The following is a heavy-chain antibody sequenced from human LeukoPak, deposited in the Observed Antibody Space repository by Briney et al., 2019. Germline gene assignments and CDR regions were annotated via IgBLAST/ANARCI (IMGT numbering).Heavy chain of an antibody. CDR3: ARVGILTGYYYYYGMDV. Sequence: ASVKVSCKASGYTFTSYGISWVRQAPGQGLEWMGWISAYNGNTNYAQKLQGRVTTTTDTSTSTAYMELRSLRSDDTAVYYCARVGILTGYYYYYGMDVWGQGTTVTVSS. CDR2: ISAYNGNT. D-gene: IGHD3-9*01. CDR1: GYTFTSYG. J-gene: IGHJ6*02. V-gene: IGHV1-18*01.